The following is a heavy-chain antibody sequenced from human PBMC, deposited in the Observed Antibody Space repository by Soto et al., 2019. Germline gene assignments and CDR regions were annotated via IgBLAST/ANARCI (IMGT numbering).Heavy chain of an antibody. CDR1: GGSFRGDD. Sequence: ESLSLSCADCGGSFRGDDWSWIRQPPGKGLEWIGEINHSGSTNYNPSLKSRVTISVDTSKNQFSLKLSSVTAADTAVYYCARAPLVVAPAAKWGHNWFDPWGQGTLVTVSS. CDR2: INHSGST. V-gene: IGHV4-34*01. J-gene: IGHJ5*02. D-gene: IGHD2-2*01. CDR3: ARAPLVVAPAAKWGHNWFDP.